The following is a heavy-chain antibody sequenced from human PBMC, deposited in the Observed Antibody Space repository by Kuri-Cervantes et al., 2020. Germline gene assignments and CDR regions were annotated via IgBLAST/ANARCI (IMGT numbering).Heavy chain of an antibody. D-gene: IGHD3-3*01. V-gene: IGHV3-7*04. J-gene: IGHJ4*02. CDR3: VREGRDFWSGYSLDY. Sequence: GGSLRLSCAASGFTFSDYWMTWVRQAPGKGLEWVANIKYDGSDKYYADSVKGRFAISRDNAKNSLYLQMNSLRAEDTAVYYCVREGRDFWSGYSLDYWGQGTLVTVSS. CDR1: GFTFSDYW. CDR2: IKYDGSDK.